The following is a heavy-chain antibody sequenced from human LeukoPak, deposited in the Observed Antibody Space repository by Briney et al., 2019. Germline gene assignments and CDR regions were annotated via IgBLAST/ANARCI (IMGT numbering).Heavy chain of an antibody. Sequence: SETLSLTCTVCGGSISSYYWSWIRQPAGKGLEWIGRIYTSGSTNYNPSLKSRVTMSVDTSKNQFSLKLRALSAADTAVYFCARQGSISAFDFWGRGTLVTVSS. J-gene: IGHJ4*02. V-gene: IGHV4-4*07. D-gene: IGHD2-21*01. CDR1: GGSISSYY. CDR2: IYTSGST. CDR3: ARQGSISAFDF.